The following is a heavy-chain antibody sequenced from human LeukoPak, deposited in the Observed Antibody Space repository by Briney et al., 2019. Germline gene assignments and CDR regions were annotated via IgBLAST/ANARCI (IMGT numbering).Heavy chain of an antibody. CDR2: IYYSGST. D-gene: IGHD5-18*01. V-gene: IGHV4-59*01. Sequence: SETLSLTCTASGGSISSYYWSWIRQPPGKGLEWIGYIYYSGSTNYNPSLKSRVTISVDTSKNQFSLKLSSVTAADTAVYYCARGDSYGPSFDYWGQGTLVTVSS. CDR3: ARGDSYGPSFDY. J-gene: IGHJ4*02. CDR1: GGSISSYY.